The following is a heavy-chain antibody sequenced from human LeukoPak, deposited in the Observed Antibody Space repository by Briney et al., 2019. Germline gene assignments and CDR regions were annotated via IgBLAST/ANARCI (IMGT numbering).Heavy chain of an antibody. CDR2: IIPIFGTA. CDR3: ASAKLETRAFDI. V-gene: IGHV1-69*13. D-gene: IGHD1-1*01. CDR1: GGTFSSYA. J-gene: IGHJ3*02. Sequence: ASVKVSCKASGGTFSSYAISWVRQAPGQGLEWMGRIIPIFGTANYAQKFQGRVTITADESTSTAYMELSSLRSEDTAVYYCASAKLETRAFDIWGQGTMVTVSS.